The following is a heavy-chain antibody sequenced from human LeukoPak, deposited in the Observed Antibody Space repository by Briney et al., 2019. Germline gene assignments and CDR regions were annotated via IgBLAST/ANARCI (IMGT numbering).Heavy chain of an antibody. CDR3: ARGVYIAXXQYGY. V-gene: IGHV4-59*01. Sequence: PSETLSLTCTVSGGSISSYYWSWIRQPPGKGLEWIGYIYYSGTTNYNPSLKSRVTISVDTSKNQFSLKLSSVTAADTAVYYCARGVYIAXXQYGYWGQGTLVTVSS. CDR2: IYYSGTT. J-gene: IGHJ4*02. CDR1: GGSISSYY. D-gene: IGHD6-13*01.